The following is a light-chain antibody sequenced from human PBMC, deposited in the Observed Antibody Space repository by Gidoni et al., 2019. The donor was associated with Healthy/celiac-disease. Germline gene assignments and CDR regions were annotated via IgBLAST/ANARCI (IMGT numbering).Light chain of an antibody. J-gene: IGLJ1*01. V-gene: IGLV3-1*01. CDR2: QDS. CDR3: QAWDSSTANV. CDR1: KLGDKY. Sequence: SYELTQPPSVSVSPGQTASITCSGDKLGDKYACWYQQKPGQSPVLVIYQDSKRPSGIPERFSGSNSGNTATLTISGTQAMDEADYYCQAWDSSTANVFGTGTKVTVI.